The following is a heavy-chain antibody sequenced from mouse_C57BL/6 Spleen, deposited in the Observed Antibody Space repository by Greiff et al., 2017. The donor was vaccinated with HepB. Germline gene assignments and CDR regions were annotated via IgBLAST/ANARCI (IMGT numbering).Heavy chain of an antibody. Sequence: VQLQQSGSELRSPGSSVKLSCKDFDSEVFPIAYMSWVRQKPGHGFEWIGGILPSIGRTIYGEKFEDKATLDADTLSNTAYLELNSLTSEDSAIYYCARNGYDGAWFAYWGQGTLVTVSA. CDR2: ILPSIGRT. V-gene: IGHV15-2*01. J-gene: IGHJ3*01. CDR1: DSEVFPIAY. D-gene: IGHD2-2*01. CDR3: ARNGYDGAWFAY.